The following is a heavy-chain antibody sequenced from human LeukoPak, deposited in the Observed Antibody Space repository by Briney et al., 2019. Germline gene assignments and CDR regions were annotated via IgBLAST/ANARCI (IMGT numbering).Heavy chain of an antibody. Sequence: ASVKVSCKASVYTFTTYDIHWVRQVTGQGLEWMGWMNPNSGNTGYAQKIQGRVTMTRNTSINTAYMELSSLRSEDTAVYYCARGPSRDYGSGSSWFDPWGQGTLVTVSS. CDR1: VYTFTTYD. J-gene: IGHJ5*02. D-gene: IGHD3-10*01. V-gene: IGHV1-8*01. CDR2: MNPNSGNT. CDR3: ARGPSRDYGSGSSWFDP.